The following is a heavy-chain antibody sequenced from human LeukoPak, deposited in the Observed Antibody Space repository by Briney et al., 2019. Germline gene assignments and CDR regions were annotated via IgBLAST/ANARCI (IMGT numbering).Heavy chain of an antibody. CDR2: INAGDGNI. CDR1: GYTFTNYA. Sequence: WASVKVSCKASGYTFTNYALHWVRQAPGQRLEWMGWINAGDGNIKYSQDFQGRVTITRGTSTSTAYMELRSLRSDDTAVYYCARGVSGYDLDYWGQGTLVTVSS. CDR3: ARGVSGYDLDY. D-gene: IGHD5-12*01. J-gene: IGHJ4*02. V-gene: IGHV1-3*01.